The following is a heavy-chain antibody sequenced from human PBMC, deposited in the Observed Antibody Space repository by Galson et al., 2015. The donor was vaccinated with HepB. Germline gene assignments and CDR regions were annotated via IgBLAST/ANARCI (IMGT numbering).Heavy chain of an antibody. CDR3: ARDCSSTSCYFAFDI. V-gene: IGHV4-59*01. Sequence: ETLSLTCTVSGGSISSYYWSWIRQPPGKGLEWIGYIYYSGSTNYNPSLKSRVTISVDTSKNQFSLKLSSVTAADTAVYYCARDCSSTSCYFAFDIWGQGTMVTVSS. J-gene: IGHJ3*02. CDR1: GGSISSYY. D-gene: IGHD2-2*01. CDR2: IYYSGST.